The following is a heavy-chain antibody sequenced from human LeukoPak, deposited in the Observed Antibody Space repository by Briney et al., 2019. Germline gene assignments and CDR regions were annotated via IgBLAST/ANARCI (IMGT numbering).Heavy chain of an antibody. Sequence: GASVKVSCKASGYTFTSYYMQWVGQAPGQGLAWMGWVSVYNGNTNYAQKLQGRLTMTTDTSTSTAYKELRSLRSDDTAVYYCARPIVGATNWFDPWGQRTLVTVSS. CDR2: VSVYNGNT. J-gene: IGHJ5*02. V-gene: IGHV1-18*04. CDR3: ARPIVGATNWFDP. D-gene: IGHD1-26*01. CDR1: GYTFTSYY.